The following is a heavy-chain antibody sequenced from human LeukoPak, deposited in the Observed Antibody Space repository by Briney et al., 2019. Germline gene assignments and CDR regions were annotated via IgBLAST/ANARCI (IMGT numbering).Heavy chain of an antibody. J-gene: IGHJ5*02. V-gene: IGHV4-39*01. CDR2: IYYTGGT. CDR1: SGSISSCSYY. Sequence: SETLSLTCTVSSGSISSCSYYWGWVRQPPGEGLEWIGSIYYTGGTCYNPSLKSRVTMSVDTSKNWFSLKLTSVTAADTAVYYCARRGSGKNWFDPWGQGTLVTVSS. D-gene: IGHD3-10*01. CDR3: ARRGSGKNWFDP.